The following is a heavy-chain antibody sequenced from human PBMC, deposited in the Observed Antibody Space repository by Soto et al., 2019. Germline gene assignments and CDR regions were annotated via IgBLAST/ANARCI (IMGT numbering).Heavy chain of an antibody. CDR3: ENVGIRRYGMDV. CDR1: GFTFSSYG. Sequence: QVQLVESGGGVVQPGRSLRLSCAASGFTFSSYGMHWVRQAPGKGLEWVAVISYDGSNKYYADSVKGRFTISRDNSKNTLYLQMNSLRAEDTAVYYCENVGIRRYGMDVWGQGTTVTVSS. V-gene: IGHV3-30*18. D-gene: IGHD3-10*01. CDR2: ISYDGSNK. J-gene: IGHJ6*02.